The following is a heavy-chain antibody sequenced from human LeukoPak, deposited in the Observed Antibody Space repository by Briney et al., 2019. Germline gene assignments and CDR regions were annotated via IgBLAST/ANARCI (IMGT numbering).Heavy chain of an antibody. D-gene: IGHD6-13*01. Sequence: PSETLSLTCTVSGGSISSSSYYWGWIRQPPGKGLEWIGSIYYSGSTYYNPSLKSRVTISVDTSKNQFSLKLSSVTAADTAVYYCARVGGQQLVNLDYWGQGTLVTVSS. CDR2: IYYSGST. CDR3: ARVGGQQLVNLDY. CDR1: GGSISSSSYY. J-gene: IGHJ4*02. V-gene: IGHV4-39*07.